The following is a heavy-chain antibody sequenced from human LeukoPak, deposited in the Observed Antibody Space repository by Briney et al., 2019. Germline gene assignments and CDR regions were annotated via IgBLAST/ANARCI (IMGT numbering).Heavy chain of an antibody. CDR3: ARGTYYYGSGSYSLMNYYYYMDV. CDR2: IKQDGSEK. CDR1: GFTFSSYW. D-gene: IGHD3-10*01. V-gene: IGHV3-7*01. Sequence: GESLRLSCAASGFTFSSYWMSWVRQAPGKGLEWVANIKQDGSEKYYVDSVKGRFTISRDNAKNSLYLQMNSLRAEDTAVYYCARGTYYYGSGSYSLMNYYYYMDVWGKGTTVTISS. J-gene: IGHJ6*03.